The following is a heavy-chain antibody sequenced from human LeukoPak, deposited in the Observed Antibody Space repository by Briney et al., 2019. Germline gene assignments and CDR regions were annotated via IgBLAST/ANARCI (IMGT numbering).Heavy chain of an antibody. CDR2: IYYSGST. CDR1: GGPISSYY. Sequence: SETLSLTCTVSGGPISSYYWSWIRQPPGKGLEWIGYIYYSGSTNYSPSLKSRVTISVDTSKNQFSLKLSSVTAADTAVYYCARGYCSGGNCYVFDYWGQGTLVTVSS. V-gene: IGHV4-59*12. J-gene: IGHJ4*02. D-gene: IGHD2-15*01. CDR3: ARGYCSGGNCYVFDY.